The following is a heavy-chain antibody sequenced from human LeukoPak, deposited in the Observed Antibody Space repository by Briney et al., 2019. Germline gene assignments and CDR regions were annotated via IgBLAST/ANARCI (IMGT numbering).Heavy chain of an antibody. V-gene: IGHV3-21*01. Sequence: GGSLRLSCAASGFTFSSYSMNWVRQAPGKGLEWVSSISSSSSYIYYADSVKGRFTISRDNAKNSLYLQMNSLRAEDTAVYYCARVGALGPPNFDYWGQGTLVTVSS. J-gene: IGHJ4*02. CDR2: ISSSSSYI. CDR1: GFTFSSYS. D-gene: IGHD1-26*01. CDR3: ARVGALGPPNFDY.